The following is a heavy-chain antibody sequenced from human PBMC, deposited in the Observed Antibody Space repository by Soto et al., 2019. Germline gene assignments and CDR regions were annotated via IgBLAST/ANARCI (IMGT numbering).Heavy chain of an antibody. V-gene: IGHV5-51*01. CDR1: GYSFSSYW. CDR2: IYPGDSDI. J-gene: IGHJ4*02. D-gene: IGHD5-18*01. CDR3: ARRGYSYGDLDY. Sequence: PGESLKISCKGFGYSFSSYWIVWVRQMPGKGLEWMGIIYPGDSDIRYSPSFQGQVTISADKSISTAYVQWSSLKASDTAMYYCARRGYSYGDLDYWGQGTLVTVSS.